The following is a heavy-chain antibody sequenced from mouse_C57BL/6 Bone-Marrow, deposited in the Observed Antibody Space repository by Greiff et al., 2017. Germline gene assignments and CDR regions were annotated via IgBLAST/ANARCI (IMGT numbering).Heavy chain of an antibody. CDR2: ISSGSSTI. CDR3: ARRTTVVARDAMDY. J-gene: IGHJ4*01. Sequence: EVQVVESGGGLVKPGGSLKLSCAASGFTFSDYGMHWVRQAPEKGLEWVAYISSGSSTIYYADTVKGRFTISRDNAKNTLFLQMTSLRSEDTAMYYCARRTTVVARDAMDYWGQGTSVTVSS. V-gene: IGHV5-17*01. D-gene: IGHD1-1*01. CDR1: GFTFSDYG.